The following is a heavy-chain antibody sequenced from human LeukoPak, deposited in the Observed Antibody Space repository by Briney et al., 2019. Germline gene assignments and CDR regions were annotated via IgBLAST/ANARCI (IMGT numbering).Heavy chain of an antibody. CDR3: AMIGGTTGPFDA. CDR2: IRGSGGRT. CDR1: GFPFNSYI. V-gene: IGHV3-23*01. J-gene: IGHJ4*02. D-gene: IGHD1-7*01. Sequence: GSLRLSCLASGFPFNSYIMTWVRPAPGKGLEWVSGIRGSGGRTFYGDSVKGRFTISRDNSKNTLFLEMKGLRVDDTALYYCAMIGGTTGPFDAWGQGTLVTVSS.